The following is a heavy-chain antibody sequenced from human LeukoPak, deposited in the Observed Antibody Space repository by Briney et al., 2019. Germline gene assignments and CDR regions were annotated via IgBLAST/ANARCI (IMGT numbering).Heavy chain of an antibody. CDR3: AYSNNLNY. J-gene: IGHJ4*02. V-gene: IGHV3-7*01. D-gene: IGHD1-20*01. CDR2: IKYDGSEK. Sequence: GGSLRLSCAASRLSFSGQWMNWVRQAPGQGLEWVAHIKYDGSEKYYADSVEGRFTISREDAKNSLSLQMDNVRAEDTAVYCCAYSNNLNYWGQGTLVTVSS. CDR1: RLSFSGQW.